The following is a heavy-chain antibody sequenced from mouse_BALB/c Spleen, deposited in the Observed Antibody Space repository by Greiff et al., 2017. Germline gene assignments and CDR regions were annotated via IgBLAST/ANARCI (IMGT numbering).Heavy chain of an antibody. J-gene: IGHJ3*01. Sequence: EVKLMESGGGLVKPGGSLKLSCAASGFTFSDYYMYWVRQTPEKRLEWVATISDGGSYTYYPDSVKGRSTISRDNAKNNLYLQMSSLKSEDTAMYYCARSSYGYLFAYWGQGTLVTVSA. CDR3: ARSSYGYLFAY. CDR2: ISDGGSYT. D-gene: IGHD1-2*01. V-gene: IGHV5-4*02. CDR1: GFTFSDYY.